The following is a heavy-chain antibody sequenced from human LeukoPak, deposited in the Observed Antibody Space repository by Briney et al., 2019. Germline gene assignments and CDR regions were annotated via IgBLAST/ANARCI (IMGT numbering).Heavy chain of an antibody. D-gene: IGHD3-9*01. Sequence: ASVKVSCKASGYTFTGYYMHWVRQAPGQGLEWMGWINPNSGGTNYAQKFQGRVTMTRDTSISTAYMELSRLRSDDTAVYYCARANTYYDILTGYYSMPAFDYWGQGTLVTVSS. CDR1: GYTFTGYY. V-gene: IGHV1-2*02. J-gene: IGHJ4*02. CDR2: INPNSGGT. CDR3: ARANTYYDILTGYYSMPAFDY.